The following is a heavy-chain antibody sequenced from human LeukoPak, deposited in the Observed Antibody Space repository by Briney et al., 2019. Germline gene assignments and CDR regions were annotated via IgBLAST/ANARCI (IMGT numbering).Heavy chain of an antibody. J-gene: IGHJ5*02. Sequence: ESGPTLVKPTQTLTLTCTFSGFSLSTSGVGVGWIRQPPGKALEWLAIIYWDDKRYSPSLKSRLTITKDTFKNQVVLTMTNMDPVDTATYYCAHTRSGGGGFGLLNWFDPWGQGTLITVSS. V-gene: IGHV2-5*01. D-gene: IGHD2-15*01. CDR1: GFSLSTSGVG. CDR3: AHTRSGGGGFGLLNWFDP. CDR2: IYWDDK.